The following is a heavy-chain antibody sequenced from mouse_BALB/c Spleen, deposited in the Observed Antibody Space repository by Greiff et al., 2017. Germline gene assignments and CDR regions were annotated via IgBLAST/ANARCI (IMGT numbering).Heavy chain of an antibody. CDR3: AREGLGDY. D-gene: IGHD3-1*01. CDR1: GFSLTSYG. J-gene: IGHJ4*01. Sequence: VQVVESGPGLVAPSQRLYISCTVSGFSLTSYGVHWVRQPPGKGLEWLGVIWAGGSTNYNSALMSRLSISKDNSKSQVFLKMNSLQTDDTAMYYCAREGLGDYWGQGTSVTVSS. CDR2: IWAGGST. V-gene: IGHV2-9*02.